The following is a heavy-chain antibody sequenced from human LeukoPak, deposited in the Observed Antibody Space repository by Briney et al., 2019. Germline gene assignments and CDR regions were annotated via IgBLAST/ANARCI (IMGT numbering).Heavy chain of an antibody. Sequence: PGGSLRLSCAASGFSFSSYWMSWVRQAPGKGLEWVANIKQDGSEKYYVASVKGRFTISRDNAKNSLYLQMNSLRAEDTAVYYCARDPLYYYDSSGYYYDDYWGQGTLVTVSS. CDR1: GFSFSSYW. D-gene: IGHD3-22*01. CDR3: ARDPLYYYDSSGYYYDDY. V-gene: IGHV3-7*01. J-gene: IGHJ4*02. CDR2: IKQDGSEK.